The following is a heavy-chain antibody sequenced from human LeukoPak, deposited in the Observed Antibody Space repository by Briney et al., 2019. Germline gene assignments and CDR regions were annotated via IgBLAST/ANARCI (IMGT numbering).Heavy chain of an antibody. V-gene: IGHV3-23*01. CDR3: AKAPGGLLWFGELLGYFDY. D-gene: IGHD3-10*01. J-gene: IGHJ4*02. CDR1: GFSFSDHY. CDR2: ISGSGGST. Sequence: PGGSLRLSCAASGFSFSDHYMDWVRQAPGKGLEWVSAISGSGGSTYYADSVKGRFTISRDNSKNTLYLQMNSLRAEDTAVYYCAKAPGGLLWFGELLGYFDYWGQGTLVTVSS.